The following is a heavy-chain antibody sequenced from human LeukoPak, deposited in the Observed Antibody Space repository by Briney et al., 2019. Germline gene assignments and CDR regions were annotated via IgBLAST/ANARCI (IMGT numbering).Heavy chain of an antibody. V-gene: IGHV4-59*01. Sequence: SETLSVTCTVSGGSISSYYWSWIRQPPGKGLEWIGYIYYSGSTNYNPSLKSRVTISVDTSKNQFSLKLSSVTAADTAVYYCASNSYYYDSSGQLDDAFDIWGQGTMVTVSS. CDR1: GGSISSYY. J-gene: IGHJ3*02. CDR3: ASNSYYYDSSGQLDDAFDI. D-gene: IGHD3-22*01. CDR2: IYYSGST.